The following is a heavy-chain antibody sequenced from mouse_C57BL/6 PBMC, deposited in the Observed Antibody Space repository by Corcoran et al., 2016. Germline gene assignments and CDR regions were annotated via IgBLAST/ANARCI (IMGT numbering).Heavy chain of an antibody. Sequence: EVQLQQSGPELVKPGASVKISCKASGYTFTDYYMNWVKQSHGKSLEWIGDINPNNGGTSYNQKFKGKATLTVDKSSSTAYMELRSLTSEDSAVYYCARRGDGYDGGLAYWGQGTLVTVSA. CDR2: INPNNGGT. V-gene: IGHV1-26*01. J-gene: IGHJ3*01. CDR1: GYTFTDYY. CDR3: ARRGDGYDGGLAY. D-gene: IGHD2-2*01.